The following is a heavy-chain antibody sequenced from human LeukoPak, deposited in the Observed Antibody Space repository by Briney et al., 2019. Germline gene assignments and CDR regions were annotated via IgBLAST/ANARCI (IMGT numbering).Heavy chain of an antibody. D-gene: IGHD2-21*01. CDR2: IYYSGST. V-gene: IGHV4-59*12. J-gene: IGHJ4*02. Sequence: GSLRLSCEASGITLSYYWMSWIRQPPGKGLEWIGYIYYSGSTNYNPSLKSRVTISVDTSKNQFSLKLSSVTAADTAVYYCARDGSYSLTLPLDYWGQGTLVTVSS. CDR1: GITLSYYW. CDR3: ARDGSYSLTLPLDY.